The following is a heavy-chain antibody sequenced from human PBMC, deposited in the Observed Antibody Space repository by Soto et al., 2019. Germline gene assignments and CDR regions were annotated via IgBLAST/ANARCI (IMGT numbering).Heavy chain of an antibody. J-gene: IGHJ6*02. D-gene: IGHD5-18*01. CDR2: IYYSGST. V-gene: IGHV4-61*01. CDR3: ARAGGGYSCGYIDSGMDV. Sequence: SETLSLTCTFSGGSVSSGSYYWSWIRQPPGKGLEWIGYIYYSGSTNYNPSLKSRVTISVDTSKNQFSLKLSSVTAADTAVYYCARAGGGYSCGYIDSGMDVWGQGTTVTVSS. CDR1: GGSVSSGSYY.